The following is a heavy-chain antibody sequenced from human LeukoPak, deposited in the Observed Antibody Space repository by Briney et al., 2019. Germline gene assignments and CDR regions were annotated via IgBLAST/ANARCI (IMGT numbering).Heavy chain of an antibody. CDR3: ARDPYYYDSSGYYYYYYGMDV. J-gene: IGHJ6*02. CDR2: ISSSGSTI. CDR1: GFTFSDYY. D-gene: IGHD3-22*01. V-gene: IGHV3-11*01. Sequence: GGSLRLSCAASGFTFSDYYTSWIRQAPGKGLEWVSYISSSGSTIYYADSVKGRFTISRDNAKNSLYLQMNSLRAEDTAVYYCARDPYYYDSSGYYYYYYGMDVWGQGTTVTVSS.